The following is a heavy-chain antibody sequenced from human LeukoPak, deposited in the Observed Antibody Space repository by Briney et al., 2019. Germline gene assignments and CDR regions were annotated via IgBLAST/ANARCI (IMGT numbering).Heavy chain of an antibody. CDR1: GDSINYYY. CDR2: VYYNGSA. CDR3: ARKGRHFDY. J-gene: IGHJ4*02. V-gene: IGHV4-59*01. Sequence: SETLSLSCTVSGDSINYYYWGWIRQSPGKGLGWICYVYYNGSAKYNPSLKSRVTISVDMSKNQSSLEVSSVTAADTAIYYCARKGRHFDYWGQGTLVTVSS.